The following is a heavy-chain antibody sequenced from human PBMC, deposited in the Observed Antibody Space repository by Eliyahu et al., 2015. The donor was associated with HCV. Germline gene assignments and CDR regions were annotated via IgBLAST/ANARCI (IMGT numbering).Heavy chain of an antibody. D-gene: IGHD3-10*01. Sequence: EVQLVESGGGVVQPGGSLRLSCAASGFTFNSYWMYWVRQAPGKGLVWVSHINTDGTSTSYADFVRGRFTISRDNAKNTVYLQMNSLRGEDTAVYYCARDASLFYYGSGMGPWGQGSLVTVSS. V-gene: IGHV3-74*01. CDR1: GFTFNSYW. J-gene: IGHJ5*02. CDR2: INTDGTST. CDR3: ARDASLFYYGSGMGP.